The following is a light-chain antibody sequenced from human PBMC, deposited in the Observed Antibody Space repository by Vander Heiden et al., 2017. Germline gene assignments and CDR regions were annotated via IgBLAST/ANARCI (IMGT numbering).Light chain of an antibody. CDR3: QQADNLIT. Sequence: DIQMTQSPSSLSASIGDRVTITCQASQDMSNYLNWYQQKPGKAPKLLIYDASNLETGVPSRSSGSGSGTDFTFTISSLQPEDFATYYCQQADNLITFGQGTRLEIK. CDR1: QDMSNY. CDR2: DAS. J-gene: IGKJ5*01. V-gene: IGKV1-33*01.